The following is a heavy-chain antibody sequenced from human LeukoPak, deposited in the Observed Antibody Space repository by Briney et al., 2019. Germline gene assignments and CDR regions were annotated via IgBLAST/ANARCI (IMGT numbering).Heavy chain of an antibody. CDR3: ARDLIYGSGEY. V-gene: IGHV3-21*01. Sequence: RSGGSLRLSRAASGFSFSSYSMHWVRQAPGKGLQWFSSISRSSNYKFYADSVKGRFTISRDNAKNSLYLQMNSLRAEDTAVYYCARDLIYGSGEYWGQGTLVTVSS. D-gene: IGHD3-10*01. CDR1: GFSFSSYS. CDR2: ISRSSNYK. J-gene: IGHJ4*02.